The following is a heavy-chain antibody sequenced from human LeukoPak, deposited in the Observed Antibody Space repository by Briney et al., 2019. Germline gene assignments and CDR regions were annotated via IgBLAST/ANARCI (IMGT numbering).Heavy chain of an antibody. CDR1: GGSISSYY. J-gene: IGHJ4*02. V-gene: IGHV4-4*07. CDR2: FYISGST. D-gene: IGHD4-11*01. CDR3: ARDFLLQSEGLFDY. Sequence: SETLSPTCTVSGGSISSYYWSWIRQPAGKGLEWIGRFYISGSTNYNPSLKSRVTMSVDTSKNQFSLRLNSVTAADTAVYYCARDFLLQSEGLFDYWGQGTLVTVSS.